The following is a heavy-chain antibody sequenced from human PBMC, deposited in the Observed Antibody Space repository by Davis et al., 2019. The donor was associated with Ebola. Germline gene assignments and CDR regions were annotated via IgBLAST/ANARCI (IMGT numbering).Heavy chain of an antibody. Sequence: ASVKVSCKASGYTFNKYAIHWVRQAPGQGLEWMGWINAGDGNRRDSQKFQGRVTITRDTSASTAYMELSSLRSEDTAVYYCTLGALDYWGQGTLITVSS. J-gene: IGHJ4*02. V-gene: IGHV1-3*01. CDR1: GYTFNKYA. CDR3: TLGALDY. CDR2: INAGDGNR.